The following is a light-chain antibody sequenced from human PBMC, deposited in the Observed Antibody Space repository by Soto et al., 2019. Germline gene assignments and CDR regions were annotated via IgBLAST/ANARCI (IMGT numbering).Light chain of an antibody. Sequence: QSALTQPASVSGSTGQSITISCTGTRSDVGGYNYVSWYQQHPGKAPKLMIYDVSNQPSGVSNRFSGSKSGNTVTLTISGLQAEDEADYYCSSYTSSSTPVFGGGPKRTVL. J-gene: IGLJ3*02. V-gene: IGLV2-14*01. CDR1: RSDVGGYNY. CDR3: SSYTSSSTPV. CDR2: DVS.